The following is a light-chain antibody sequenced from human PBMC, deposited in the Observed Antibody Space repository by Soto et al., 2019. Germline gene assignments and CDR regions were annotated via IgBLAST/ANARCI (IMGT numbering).Light chain of an antibody. CDR1: QTIIGT. J-gene: IGKJ5*01. CDR2: GAS. Sequence: EIVMTQSPATLSVSPGGRATLSCRSSQTIIGTVAWYQQKPGQAPRLLIHGASTRAPGFPDRFSGSGSGADFTLTISRLEPEDFAVYFCQPYGNSPPGTFGQGTRLEI. V-gene: IGKV3-15*01. CDR3: QPYGNSPPGT.